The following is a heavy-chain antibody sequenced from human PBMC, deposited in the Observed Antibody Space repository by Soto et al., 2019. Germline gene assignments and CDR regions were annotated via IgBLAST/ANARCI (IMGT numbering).Heavy chain of an antibody. V-gene: IGHV4-4*07. CDR1: GGSINSYY. CDR2: IYISGSS. Sequence: QVQLQESGPGLVKPSETLSLTCTVSGGSINSYYWYWIRQPAGKGLECIGSIYISGSSNNNPSPKSRVTMSIDTSKNQFSLKVSSVTAADTAVYYCAKSSSRSSLGQYGLDVWGQGTTVTVSS. CDR3: AKSSSRSSLGQYGLDV. J-gene: IGHJ6*02. D-gene: IGHD6-13*01.